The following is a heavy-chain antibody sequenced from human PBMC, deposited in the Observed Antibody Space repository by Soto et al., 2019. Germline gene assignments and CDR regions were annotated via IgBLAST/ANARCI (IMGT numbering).Heavy chain of an antibody. J-gene: IGHJ5*02. V-gene: IGHV4-31*03. CDR1: GGSISNGHYY. Sequence: QVQLPESGTGLVKPSQTLSLTCTVYGGSISNGHYYCRWLRQLPGQGLECIRNIYYIGSTSYNPSLMSGVTISIDTSKNRFSLKLGAVAAADTAMYYCAKNGTTRPWFDPWGQGALATVPS. CDR3: AKNGTTRPWFDP. CDR2: IYYIGST. D-gene: IGHD1-1*01.